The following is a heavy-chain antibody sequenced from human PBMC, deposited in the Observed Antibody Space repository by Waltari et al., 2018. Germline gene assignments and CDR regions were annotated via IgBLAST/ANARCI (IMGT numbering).Heavy chain of an antibody. CDR2: IYHSGST. D-gene: IGHD3-16*01. Sequence: QVQLQESGPGLVKPSETLSLTCTVSGYSISSGYYWGWIRQPPGKGLEWIGSIYHSGSTYYNPSLKSRVTISVDTSKNQFSLKLSSVTTADTAVYYCARTTWGESFDYWGQGTLVTVSS. CDR1: GYSISSGYY. CDR3: ARTTWGESFDY. V-gene: IGHV4-38-2*02. J-gene: IGHJ4*02.